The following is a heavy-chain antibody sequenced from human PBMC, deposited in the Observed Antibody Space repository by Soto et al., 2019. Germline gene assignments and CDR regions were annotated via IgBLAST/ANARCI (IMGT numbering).Heavy chain of an antibody. D-gene: IGHD2-15*01. CDR1: GFASRSYG. J-gene: IGHJ4*02. CDR3: AKEDSLVVVVDY. CDR2: ISYDGSNK. Sequence: QVQLVESGGGVVQPGRSLKLSCAASGFASRSYGMHWVRQAPGKGLEWVAVISYDGSNKYYADSLKGRFTISRDNSKNTLYLQMNSLRPEDTAVYYCAKEDSLVVVVDYWGRGTLVTVSS. V-gene: IGHV3-30*18.